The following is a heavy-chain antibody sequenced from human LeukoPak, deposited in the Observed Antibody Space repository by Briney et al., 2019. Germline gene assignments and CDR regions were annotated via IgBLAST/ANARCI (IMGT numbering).Heavy chain of an antibody. CDR1: GFTFSSYS. D-gene: IGHD3/OR15-3a*01. CDR3: ARDQEGMTFPYYGMDV. Sequence: PGGSLRLSCAASGFTFSSYSMNWVRQAPGKGLEWVSSISSSSSYIYYADSVKGRFTISRDNAKNSLYLQMNSLRAEDTAVYYCARDQEGMTFPYYGMDVWGQGTTVTVSS. CDR2: ISSSSSYI. J-gene: IGHJ6*02. V-gene: IGHV3-21*01.